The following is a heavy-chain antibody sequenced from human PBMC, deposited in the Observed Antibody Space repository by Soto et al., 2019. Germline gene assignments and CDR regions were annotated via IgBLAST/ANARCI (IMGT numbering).Heavy chain of an antibody. CDR2: IKSKTDGGTT. J-gene: IGHJ3*02. Sequence: PGGSLRLSCAASGFTFSNAWMSWVRQAPGKGLEWVGRIKSKTDGGTTDYAAPVKGRFTISRDDSKNTLYLQMNSLKTEDTAVYYCTTRYITMIVVVRDAFDIWGQGTMVTVSS. CDR3: TTRYITMIVVVRDAFDI. D-gene: IGHD3-22*01. CDR1: GFTFSNAW. V-gene: IGHV3-15*01.